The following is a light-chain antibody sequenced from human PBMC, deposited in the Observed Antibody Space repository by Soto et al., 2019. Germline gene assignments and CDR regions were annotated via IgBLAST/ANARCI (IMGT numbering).Light chain of an antibody. J-gene: IGKJ4*01. V-gene: IGKV1-5*03. CDR2: KAS. CDR3: QQYHTSPLT. Sequence: DIQMTQSPSTLSASVGDRVTITCRASQSISSWLAWYQQKPGKAPKLMIYKASSLESGVPSRFRGSGSGTEFTLTISSLQPDDFETYYCQQYHTSPLTFGGGTKVDIK. CDR1: QSISSW.